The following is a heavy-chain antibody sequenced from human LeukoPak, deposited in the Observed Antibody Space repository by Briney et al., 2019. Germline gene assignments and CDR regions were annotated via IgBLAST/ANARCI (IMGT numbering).Heavy chain of an antibody. V-gene: IGHV3-7*03. CDR1: GFTFSSYW. Sequence: PGGSLRLSCVASGFTFSSYWMSWARQAPGKGLEWVANIKQDGSDRYYVDSVKGRFTISRDNAKNSLYLQMNSLRAEDTAVYYCARVPGKAVATIPPYGMDVWGQGTTVTVSS. J-gene: IGHJ6*02. D-gene: IGHD5-12*01. CDR2: IKQDGSDR. CDR3: ARVPGKAVATIPPYGMDV.